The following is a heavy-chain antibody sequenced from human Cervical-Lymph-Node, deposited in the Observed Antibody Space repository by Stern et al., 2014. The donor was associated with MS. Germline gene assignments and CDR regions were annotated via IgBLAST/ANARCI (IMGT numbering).Heavy chain of an antibody. CDR3: TGLPDY. CDR2: FYYNGNT. Sequence: QVQLQESGPGLVKPSETLSLTCTVSGGSISSSSDYWGWIRQPPGKGLEWVGSFYYNGNTYYNPSLKSRLNVSVDTSKNRLSLQLSSVTAADTAVYYCTGLPDYWGQGTLVTVSS. CDR1: GGSISSSSDY. V-gene: IGHV4-39*01. J-gene: IGHJ4*02.